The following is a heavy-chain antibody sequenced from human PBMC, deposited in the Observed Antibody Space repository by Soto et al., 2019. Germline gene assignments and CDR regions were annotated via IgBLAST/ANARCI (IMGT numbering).Heavy chain of an antibody. V-gene: IGHV3-72*01. CDR2: TRNKANRYST. J-gene: IGHJ3*01. D-gene: IGHD1-20*01. CDR3: VRGYNSFDA. Sequence: EVQLVESGGGLVQPGGSLRLSCTTSGFIFIDHYMYWIRQAPGKGLAWVGRTRNKANRYSTEYAASAKGRFTISRDESENSLYLQMNSLRTEDTAVYYCVRGYNSFDAWGQGTLVTVSA. CDR1: GFIFIDHY.